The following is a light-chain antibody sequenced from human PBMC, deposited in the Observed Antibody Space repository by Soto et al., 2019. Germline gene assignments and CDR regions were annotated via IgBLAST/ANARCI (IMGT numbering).Light chain of an antibody. V-gene: IGKV1-13*02. CDR1: QGIGNA. Sequence: AIQMTQSPSSLSASVGDRVTISCRASQGIGNALGWYQQKPGKAPELLIYGASTLQSGVPSRFSGSGSGADFTLTISSLQPEDFATYYCQQVNTYPLTFGGGTKVDIK. CDR2: GAS. J-gene: IGKJ4*01. CDR3: QQVNTYPLT.